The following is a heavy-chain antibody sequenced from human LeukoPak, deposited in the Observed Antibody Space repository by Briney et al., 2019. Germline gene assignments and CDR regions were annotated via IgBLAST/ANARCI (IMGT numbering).Heavy chain of an antibody. CDR2: ISGSGGST. D-gene: IGHD2-2*01. J-gene: IGHJ4*02. CDR3: ATGARRIYCSSTSCYVLDY. V-gene: IGHV3-23*01. Sequence: GGSLRLSCAASGFTFSSYAMSWVRQAPGKGLEWVSAISGSGGSTYYADSVKGRFTISRDNSKNTLYLQMNSLRAEDTAVYYCATGARRIYCSSTSCYVLDYWGQGTLVTVSS. CDR1: GFTFSSYA.